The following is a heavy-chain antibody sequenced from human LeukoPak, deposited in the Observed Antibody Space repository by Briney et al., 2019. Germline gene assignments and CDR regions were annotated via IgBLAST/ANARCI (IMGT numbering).Heavy chain of an antibody. CDR1: GFIFRNYA. Sequence: GGSLRLSCVGSGFIFRNYAMSWVRQAPGKALEWVSAITGSGGSTYYADSVKRRFTISRDNSKNTLFLQMNSLRAEDTALYYCAESSGDYHLYDSWGQGTLVTVSS. CDR2: ITGSGGST. CDR3: AESSGDYHLYDS. V-gene: IGHV3-23*01. D-gene: IGHD4-17*01. J-gene: IGHJ4*02.